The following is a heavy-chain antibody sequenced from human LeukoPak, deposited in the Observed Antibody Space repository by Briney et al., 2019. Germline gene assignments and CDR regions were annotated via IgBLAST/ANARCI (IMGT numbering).Heavy chain of an antibody. J-gene: IGHJ4*02. CDR1: GFTFSSYA. D-gene: IGHD1-26*01. Sequence: GGSLRLSCAASGFTFSSYAMSWVRQAPGKGLEWVAFIRYDGSNKYYADSVKGRFTISRDNSKNTLYLQMNSLRAEDTAVYYCASGSYYYVDYWGQGTLVTVSS. V-gene: IGHV3-30*02. CDR2: IRYDGSNK. CDR3: ASGSYYYVDY.